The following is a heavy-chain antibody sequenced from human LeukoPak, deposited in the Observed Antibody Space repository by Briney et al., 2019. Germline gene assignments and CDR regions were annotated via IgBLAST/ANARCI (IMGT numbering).Heavy chain of an antibody. J-gene: IGHJ5*02. CDR3: TRQTMIVGNWFDP. D-gene: IGHD3-22*01. V-gene: IGHV3-73*01. CDR2: IRSKANSYAT. CDR1: GFTFSGSA. Sequence: GGSLTLSCAASGFTFSGSAMHWVRQASGKGLEWVGRIRSKANSYATAYAASVKGRFTISRDDSENTAYLQMNSLKTEDTAVYYCTRQTMIVGNWFDPWGQGTLVTVSS.